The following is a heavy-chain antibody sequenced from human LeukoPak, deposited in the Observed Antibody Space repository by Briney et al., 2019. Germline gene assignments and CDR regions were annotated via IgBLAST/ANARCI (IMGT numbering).Heavy chain of an antibody. CDR3: ARGGAHYYGSGSYYN. Sequence: SETLSLTCTVSGYSISSGYYWGWIRQPPGKGLEWIGSIYHSGSTYYNPSLKSRVTISVDTSKNQFSLKLSSVTAADTAVYYCARGGAHYYGSGSYYNWGQGTLVTVSS. V-gene: IGHV4-38-2*02. CDR2: IYHSGST. CDR1: GYSISSGYY. D-gene: IGHD3-10*01. J-gene: IGHJ4*02.